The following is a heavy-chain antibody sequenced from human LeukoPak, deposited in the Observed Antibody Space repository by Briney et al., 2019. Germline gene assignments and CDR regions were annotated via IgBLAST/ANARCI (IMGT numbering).Heavy chain of an antibody. Sequence: TSGGSLRLSCAASGFTFSSYSMNWVRQAPGKGLEWVSSISSSSSYIYYADSVKGRFTISRDNAKNSLYLQMNSLRAEDTAVYYCARGTSHIVATEDAFDIWGQGTMVTVSS. CDR2: ISSSSSYI. CDR1: GFTFSSYS. J-gene: IGHJ3*02. D-gene: IGHD5-12*01. V-gene: IGHV3-21*01. CDR3: ARGTSHIVATEDAFDI.